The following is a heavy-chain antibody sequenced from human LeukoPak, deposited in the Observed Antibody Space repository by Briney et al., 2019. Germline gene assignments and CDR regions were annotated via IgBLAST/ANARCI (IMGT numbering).Heavy chain of an antibody. CDR3: AKWRRGHYYGSGTELDY. CDR1: GFTFSSYG. CDR2: NE. V-gene: IGHV3-30*02. J-gene: IGHJ4*02. Sequence: GGTLRLSCAASGFTFSSYGMSWVRQAPGKGLEWVAINEYYADSVKGRFTISRDNSKNTLYLQMNSLRTGDTAVYHCAKWRRGHYYGSGTELDYWGQGTLVTVSS. D-gene: IGHD3-10*01.